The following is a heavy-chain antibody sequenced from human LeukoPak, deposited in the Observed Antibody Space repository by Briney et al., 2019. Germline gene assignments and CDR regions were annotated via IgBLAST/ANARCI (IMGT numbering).Heavy chain of an antibody. Sequence: PGGSLRLSCAASGFTFSDYGMNWVRQTPGKGLEWLAFIQNDGSNTFYADSVKGRFTISRDNSKNTLYLQMNSLRAEDTAVYYCAKDKDSSGWLVNNWFDPWGQGTLVTVSS. V-gene: IGHV3-30*02. D-gene: IGHD6-19*01. CDR1: GFTFSDYG. CDR2: IQNDGSNT. J-gene: IGHJ5*02. CDR3: AKDKDSSGWLVNNWFDP.